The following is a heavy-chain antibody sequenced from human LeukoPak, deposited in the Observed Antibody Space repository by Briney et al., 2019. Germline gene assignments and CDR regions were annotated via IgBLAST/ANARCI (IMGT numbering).Heavy chain of an antibody. V-gene: IGHV3-48*01. D-gene: IGHD3-22*01. J-gene: IGHJ4*02. CDR3: ARASYDNSGYYSGAGARADY. CDR2: ISFSSATV. CDR1: GFTFSSYS. Sequence: GGSLRLSCAASGFTFSSYSMNWVRQAPGKGLEWISYISFSSATVYYAGSVQGRFTNSRDNAKNSLYLQMNSLRAEDTAVYYCARASYDNSGYYSGAGARADYWGQGILVTVSS.